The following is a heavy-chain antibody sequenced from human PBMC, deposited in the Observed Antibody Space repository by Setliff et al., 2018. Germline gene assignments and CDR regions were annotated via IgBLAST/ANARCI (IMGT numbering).Heavy chain of an antibody. Sequence: GGSLRLSCAASGFTFSIYWMSWVRQAPGKGLEWVANIKQDGSEKYYVDSVKGRFTISRDNAKNSPYLQMNSLRAEDTAVYYCARDRGRGLQLWTGYYYYYMDVWGKGTTVTVSS. V-gene: IGHV3-7*01. J-gene: IGHJ6*03. CDR2: IKQDGSEK. D-gene: IGHD5-18*01. CDR1: GFTFSIYW. CDR3: ARDRGRGLQLWTGYYYYYMDV.